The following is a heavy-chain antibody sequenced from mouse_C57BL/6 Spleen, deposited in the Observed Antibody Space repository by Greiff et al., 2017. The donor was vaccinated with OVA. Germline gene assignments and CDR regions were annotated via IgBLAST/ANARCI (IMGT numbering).Heavy chain of an antibody. D-gene: IGHD2-5*01. CDR1: GFTFSSYA. J-gene: IGHJ4*01. Sequence: EVKVVESGGGLVKPGGSLKLSCAASGFTFSSYAMSWVRQTPEKRLEWVATISDGGSYTYYPDNVKGRFTISRDNAKNNLYLQMSHLKSEDTAMYYCARGGYYSNYDYAMDYWGQGTSVTVSS. V-gene: IGHV5-4*03. CDR3: ARGGYYSNYDYAMDY. CDR2: ISDGGSYT.